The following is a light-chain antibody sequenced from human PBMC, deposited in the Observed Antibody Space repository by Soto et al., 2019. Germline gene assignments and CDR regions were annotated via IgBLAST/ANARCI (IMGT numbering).Light chain of an antibody. CDR3: AAWDDSLNGVV. J-gene: IGLJ2*01. Sequence: QSVLTQPPSASETPGQRVAISCSGSRSNIGNNVVNWYQQLPGRAPKLLIYTNSQRPSGVPDRFSGSKSGTSASLAISGLQSEDEADYYCAAWDDSLNGVVFGGGTKLTVL. CDR2: TNS. V-gene: IGLV1-44*01. CDR1: RSNIGNNV.